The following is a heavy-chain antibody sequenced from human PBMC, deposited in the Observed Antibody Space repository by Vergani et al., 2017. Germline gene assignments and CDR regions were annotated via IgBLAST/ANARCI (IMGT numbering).Heavy chain of an antibody. CDR1: GGSISSGSYY. J-gene: IGHJ5*02. CDR3: ARDGTYCSSTSCSTGWFDP. D-gene: IGHD2-2*01. V-gene: IGHV4-61*02. CDR2: IYTSGST. Sequence: QVQLQESGPGLVKPSQTLSLTCTVSGGSISSGSYYWSWIRQPAGKGLEWIGRIYTSGSTYYNPSLKSRVTISVDTSKNQFSLKLSSVTAADTAVYYCARDGTYCSSTSCSTGWFDPWGQGTLVTVSS.